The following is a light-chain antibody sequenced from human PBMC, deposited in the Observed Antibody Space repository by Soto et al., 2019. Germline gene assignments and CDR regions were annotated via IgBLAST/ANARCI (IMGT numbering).Light chain of an antibody. Sequence: EIVLTQSPATLSLSPGERAALSCRASQSVSSHFACYQQKPGQAPRLLIYDASNRATGIPPRLSGSGSGTDFTLTISGLEPEDFAVYYCQRRSNWPPGTFGQGTKVEIK. CDR1: QSVSSH. V-gene: IGKV3-11*01. J-gene: IGKJ1*01. CDR2: DAS. CDR3: QRRSNWPPGT.